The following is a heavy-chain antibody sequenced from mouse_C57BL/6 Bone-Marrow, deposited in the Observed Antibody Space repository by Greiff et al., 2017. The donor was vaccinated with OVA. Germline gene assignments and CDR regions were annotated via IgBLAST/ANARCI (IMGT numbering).Heavy chain of an antibody. D-gene: IGHD1-1*01. Sequence: DVMLVESGGDLVKPGGSLKLSCAASGFTFSSYGMSWVRQTPDKRLEWVATISSGGSYTYYPDSVKGRFTISRDNAKNTLYLQMSSLKSEDTAMYYCARVITSVDYWGQGTTLTVSS. V-gene: IGHV5-6*02. CDR2: ISSGGSYT. CDR1: GFTFSSYG. J-gene: IGHJ2*01. CDR3: ARVITSVDY.